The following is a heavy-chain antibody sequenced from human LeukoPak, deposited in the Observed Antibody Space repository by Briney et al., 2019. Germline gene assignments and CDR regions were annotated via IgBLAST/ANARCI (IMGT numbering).Heavy chain of an antibody. J-gene: IGHJ4*02. CDR2: INPSGGST. CDR1: GYTFTSYY. V-gene: IGHV1-46*01. Sequence: ASVKVSCKASGYTFTSYYMHWVRQAPGQGLEWMGIINPSGGSTSYAQKFQGRVTMTRDTSTSTVYMELSSLRSEDTAVYYCARDQSPVATRTITYYFDYWGQGTLVTVSS. CDR3: ARDQSPVATRTITYYFDY. D-gene: IGHD5-12*01.